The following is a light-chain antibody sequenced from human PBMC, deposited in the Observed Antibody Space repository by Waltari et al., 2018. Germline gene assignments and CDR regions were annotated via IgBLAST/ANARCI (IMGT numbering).Light chain of an antibody. CDR2: GAS. J-gene: IGKJ4*01. CDR3: QHYNEQPLT. CDR1: QSISSN. V-gene: IGKV3-15*01. Sequence: EIVMTQSPATLSVSPGEGATLPCRASQSISSNLAWYQQKPGQAPRLLIFGASTRAAGIPARFSGSESGTYFTLTISSLQAEDVAIYFCQHYNEQPLTFGGGTKVEIK.